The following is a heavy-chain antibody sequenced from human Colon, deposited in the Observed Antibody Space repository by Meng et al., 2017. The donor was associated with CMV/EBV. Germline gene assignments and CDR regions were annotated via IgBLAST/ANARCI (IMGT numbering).Heavy chain of an antibody. J-gene: IGHJ4*02. CDR2: IRSKALGYAT. Sequence: GESLKISCAASGFNFSGSAMHWVRQASGKGLEWVGRIRSKALGYATEYAASVKGRFTISRDDSKSTTYLQMNSLKTEDTAVYFCSNSGLGYWGQGTLVTVSS. CDR3: SNSGLGY. V-gene: IGHV3-73*01. D-gene: IGHD6-19*01. CDR1: GFNFSGSA.